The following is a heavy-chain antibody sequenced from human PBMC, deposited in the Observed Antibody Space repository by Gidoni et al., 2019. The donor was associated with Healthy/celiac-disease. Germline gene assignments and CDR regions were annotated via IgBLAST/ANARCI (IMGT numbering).Heavy chain of an antibody. J-gene: IGHJ5*02. CDR1: GGSFSGYY. CDR3: ARGQTLKYYYGSGRSGGNWFDP. Sequence: QVQLQQWGAGLLKPSETLSLTCAVYGGSFSGYYWSWTRQPPGTGLEWIGEITHSGRTNYNPSLKMRVTISVDTSKNQFALKLRSVTAADTAVYYCARGQTLKYYYGSGRSGGNWFDPWGQGTLVTVSS. V-gene: IGHV4-34*01. D-gene: IGHD3-10*01. CDR2: ITHSGRT.